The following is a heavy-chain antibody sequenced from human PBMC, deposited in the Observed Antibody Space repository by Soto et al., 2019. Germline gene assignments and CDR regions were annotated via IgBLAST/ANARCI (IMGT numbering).Heavy chain of an antibody. Sequence: PSETLSLTCAVYGGSFSGYYWSWIRQPPGKGLEWIGEINHSGSTNYNPSLKSRVTISVDTSKNQFSLKLSSVTAADTAVYYCARNLYGSGYGMDVWGQGTTVTVSS. D-gene: IGHD3-10*01. CDR3: ARNLYGSGYGMDV. CDR2: INHSGST. J-gene: IGHJ6*02. CDR1: GGSFSGYY. V-gene: IGHV4-34*01.